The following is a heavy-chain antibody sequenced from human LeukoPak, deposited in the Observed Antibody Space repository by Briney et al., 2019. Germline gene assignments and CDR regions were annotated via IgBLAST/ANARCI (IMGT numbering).Heavy chain of an antibody. Sequence: SETLSLTCAVYGGSFSGYYCSWIRQPPGKGLERIGEINHSGSTNYNPSLKSRVTISVDTSKNQFSLKLSSVTAADTAVYYCARGVGYSYGYWGAYYYYYYMDVWGKGTTVTVSS. CDR3: ARGVGYSYGYWGAYYYYYYMDV. J-gene: IGHJ6*03. V-gene: IGHV4-34*01. CDR2: INHSGST. D-gene: IGHD5-18*01. CDR1: GGSFSGYY.